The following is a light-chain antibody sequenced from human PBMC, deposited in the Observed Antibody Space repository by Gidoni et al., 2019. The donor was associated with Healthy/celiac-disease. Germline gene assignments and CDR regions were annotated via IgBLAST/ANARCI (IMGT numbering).Light chain of an antibody. CDR1: QSVSSN. J-gene: IGKJ2*01. CDR2: GAS. Sequence: EIVLTQSPATLSVSPGERATLSCRASQSVSSNLAWYQQKPGQAPRPLIYGASTRATGIPARFSGSGSGTEFTLTISSLQSEDFAVYYCQQYNNWLQSFXQXTKLEIK. CDR3: QQYNNWLQS. V-gene: IGKV3-15*01.